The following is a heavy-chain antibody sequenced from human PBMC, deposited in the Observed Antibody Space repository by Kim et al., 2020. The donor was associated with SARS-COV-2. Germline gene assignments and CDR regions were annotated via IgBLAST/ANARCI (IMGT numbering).Heavy chain of an antibody. CDR2: ISGSGGST. J-gene: IGHJ4*02. D-gene: IGHD3-22*01. V-gene: IGHV3-23*01. Sequence: GGSLRLSCAASGFTFSSYAMSWVRQAPGKGLEWVSAISGSGGSTYYADSVKGRFTISRDNSKNTLYLQRNSLRAEDTAVYYCAKGGSYDSSGRYFDYWGQRTLVTVSS. CDR3: AKGGSYDSSGRYFDY. CDR1: GFTFSSYA.